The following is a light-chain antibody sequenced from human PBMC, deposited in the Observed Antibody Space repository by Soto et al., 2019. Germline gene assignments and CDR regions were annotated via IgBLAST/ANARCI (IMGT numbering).Light chain of an antibody. J-gene: IGLJ3*02. CDR2: GDV. V-gene: IGLV1-47*02. CDR1: TSNIGRNS. Sequence: QSVLTQPPSASGTPGQRFTISCSGSTSNIGRNSVYWYQQLPGTAPQLGMYGDVQRPSGVPDRFSCSKSGTSASLAISGLRSEDVADYYCATWDDSLSGRWVFGGGTKLTVL. CDR3: ATWDDSLSGRWV.